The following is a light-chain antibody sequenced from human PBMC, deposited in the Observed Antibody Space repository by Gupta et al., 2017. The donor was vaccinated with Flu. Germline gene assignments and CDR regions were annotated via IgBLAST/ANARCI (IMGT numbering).Light chain of an antibody. Sequence: TLSLSPGERATLSCRASQSVSSSYLAWYQQKPGQAPRLLIYGASSRATSIPDRFSGSGSGTDFTLTISRREPEDFAVYYCQQYGSSLLWTFGQETKVEIK. CDR3: QQYGSSLLWT. J-gene: IGKJ1*01. CDR2: GAS. V-gene: IGKV3-20*01. CDR1: QSVSSSY.